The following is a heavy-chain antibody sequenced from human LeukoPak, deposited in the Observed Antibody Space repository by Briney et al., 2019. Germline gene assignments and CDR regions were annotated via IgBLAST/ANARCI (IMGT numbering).Heavy chain of an antibody. CDR1: GGSISSYY. CDR2: IYTSGST. V-gene: IGHV4-4*07. D-gene: IGHD2-15*01. J-gene: IGHJ2*01. Sequence: SETLSLTCTGSGGSISSYYWSWIRQPAGKGLEWIGRIYTSGSTNYNPSLKSRVTMSVDTSKNQFSLKLSSVTAADTAVYYCARDGSKDIVVVVAAIYFDLWGRGTLVTVSS. CDR3: ARDGSKDIVVVVAAIYFDL.